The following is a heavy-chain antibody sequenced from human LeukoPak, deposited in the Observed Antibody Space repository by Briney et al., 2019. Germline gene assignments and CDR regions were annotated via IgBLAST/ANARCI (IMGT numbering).Heavy chain of an antibody. J-gene: IGHJ4*02. CDR3: ARSVGGANDY. D-gene: IGHD2-15*01. CDR1: GGSISSYY. V-gene: IGHV6-1*01. Sequence: PSETLSLTCTVSGGSISSYYWNWIRQSPSRGLEWLGRTYYRSKWCNDYAVSVKSRITINPDTSKNQFSLHLNSTTPEDTAVYFCARSVGGANDYWGQGTLVTVSS. CDR2: TYYRSKWCN.